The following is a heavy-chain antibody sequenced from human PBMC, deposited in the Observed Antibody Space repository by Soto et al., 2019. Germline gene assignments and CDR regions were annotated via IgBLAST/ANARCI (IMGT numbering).Heavy chain of an antibody. V-gene: IGHV3-23*01. CDR3: AKVPPYNWNEMHFDY. Sequence: EVQLLESGGGLVQPGGSLRLSCAASGFTFSSYAMSWVRQAPGKGLEWVSAISGSGGSTYYADSVKGRFTISRDNSKNTLHLQMNSLRAEDTPVYYCAKVPPYNWNEMHFDYWGQGILVTVSS. J-gene: IGHJ4*02. CDR1: GFTFSSYA. D-gene: IGHD1-20*01. CDR2: ISGSGGST.